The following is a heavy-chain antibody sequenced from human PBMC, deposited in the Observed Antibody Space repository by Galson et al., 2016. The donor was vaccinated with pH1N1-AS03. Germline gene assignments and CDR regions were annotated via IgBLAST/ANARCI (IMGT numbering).Heavy chain of an antibody. Sequence: SVKVSCKASGYTFTSYGITWVRQAPGQGLEWMGRIIPSLDVPNYAQKFQGRVTITADKSTRTDYMELSSLRSEDTAVYYCARDSTITGTTEDDALDICGQGTMVIVSS. D-gene: IGHD1-14*01. CDR1: GYTFTSYG. CDR3: ARDSTITGTTEDDALDI. CDR2: IIPSLDVP. V-gene: IGHV1-69*04. J-gene: IGHJ3*02.